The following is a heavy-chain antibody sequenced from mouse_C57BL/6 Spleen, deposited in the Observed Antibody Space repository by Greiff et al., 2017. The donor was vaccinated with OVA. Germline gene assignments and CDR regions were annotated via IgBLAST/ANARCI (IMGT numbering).Heavy chain of an antibody. D-gene: IGHD1-1*01. J-gene: IGHJ4*01. CDR2: ISYDGSN. CDR3: AREGDYYGSSYNAMDY. V-gene: IGHV3-6*01. Sequence: EVKLMESGPGLVKPSQSLSLTCSVTGYSITSGYYWNWIRQFPGNKLEWMGYISYDGSNNYNPSLKNRISITRDTSKNQFFLKLNSVTTEDTATYYCAREGDYYGSSYNAMDYWGQGTSVTVSS. CDR1: GYSITSGYY.